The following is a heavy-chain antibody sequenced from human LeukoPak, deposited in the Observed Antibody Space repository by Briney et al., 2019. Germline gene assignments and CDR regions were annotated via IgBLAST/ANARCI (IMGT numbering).Heavy chain of an antibody. CDR2: ISYIGST. CDR3: ARDLVTVTKGFDI. Sequence: SETLSLTCAVSHVSFSSHYWTWIRQPPGKGLEWIGYISYIGSTNYNPSLKSRVTISIDTSKNQFSLKLTSVTAADTAVYYCARDLVTVTKGFDIWGQGTMVSVSS. V-gene: IGHV4-59*11. CDR1: HVSFSSHY. J-gene: IGHJ3*02. D-gene: IGHD4-17*01.